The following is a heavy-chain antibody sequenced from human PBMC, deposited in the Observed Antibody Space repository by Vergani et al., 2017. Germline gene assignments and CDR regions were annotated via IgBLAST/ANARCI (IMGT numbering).Heavy chain of an antibody. CDR2: ISWNSGSI. V-gene: IGHV3-9*01. D-gene: IGHD2-8*02. CDR3: ARVRPGYYYYYMDV. CDR1: GFSFDDYA. Sequence: EVQLVESGGGLVQPGRSLRLSCAASGFSFDDYAMHWVRQAPGKGLEWVSRISWNSGSIGYADSVKGRFTISRDNAKNSLYLQMNSLRAEDTAVYYCARVRPGYYYYYMDVWGKGTTVTVSS. J-gene: IGHJ6*03.